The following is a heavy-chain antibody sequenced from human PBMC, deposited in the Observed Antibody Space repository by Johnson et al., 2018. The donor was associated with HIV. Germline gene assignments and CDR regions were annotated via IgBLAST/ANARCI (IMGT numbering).Heavy chain of an antibody. D-gene: IGHD6-19*01. Sequence: VQLLESGGGLVQPGGSLKLSCAASGFTFSGSAMHWVRQASGKGLEWVGRIRSKANSYATAYAASVKGRFTISRDDSKNTAYLQMNSLKTEDTAVYYCTRQSFVAVAGIYDAFDIWGQGTMVTVSS. V-gene: IGHV3-73*01. CDR1: GFTFSGSA. CDR3: TRQSFVAVAGIYDAFDI. CDR2: IRSKANSYAT. J-gene: IGHJ3*02.